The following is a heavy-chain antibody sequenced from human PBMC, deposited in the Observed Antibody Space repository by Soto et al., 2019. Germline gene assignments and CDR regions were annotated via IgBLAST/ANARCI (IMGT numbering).Heavy chain of an antibody. V-gene: IGHV4-31*03. CDR2: NRYSGIT. CDR1: GGFISSGGYY. CDR3: ARGSSIAGLYYGMDV. Sequence: QVQLQESGPGLVKPSQTLSLTCTVSGGFISSGGYYWTWIRQHPGKGLEWIGYNRYSGITYYNPSLKSRATISLDTSKNQFSLKLSSVTAADTAVYYCARGSSIAGLYYGMDVWGQGTTVTVSS. J-gene: IGHJ6*02. D-gene: IGHD6-6*01.